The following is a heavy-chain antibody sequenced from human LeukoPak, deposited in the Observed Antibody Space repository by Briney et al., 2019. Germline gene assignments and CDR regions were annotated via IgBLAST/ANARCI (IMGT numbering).Heavy chain of an antibody. CDR2: IRSKSYGGTA. V-gene: IGHV3-49*04. D-gene: IGHD1-26*01. Sequence: GSLRLSCTTSGFTLGDYAMTWVRQAPGKGLEWVGFIRSKSYGGTADYAASLKDRFIILRDDSKSIAYLQVNSLKTEDTAVYYCSRGVVVGATGLSDHWGQGTLVTVSS. J-gene: IGHJ4*02. CDR3: SRGVVVGATGLSDH. CDR1: GFTLGDYA.